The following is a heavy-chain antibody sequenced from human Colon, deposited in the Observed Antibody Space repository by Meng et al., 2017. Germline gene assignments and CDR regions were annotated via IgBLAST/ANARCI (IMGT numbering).Heavy chain of an antibody. Sequence: QDAGQELGEPTGTLSSTCAVSGASIRSSNWWSWVRQPPGRGLEWIGEIYHSGSTNYNPSLKNRVTMTVDKSKNEFSLTLSSVTAADTAFYYCARVIYASGNMAHLDYWGQGTLVTVSS. V-gene: IGHV4-4*02. J-gene: IGHJ4*02. D-gene: IGHD3-10*01. CDR2: IYHSGST. CDR1: GASIRSSNW. CDR3: ARVIYASGNMAHLDY.